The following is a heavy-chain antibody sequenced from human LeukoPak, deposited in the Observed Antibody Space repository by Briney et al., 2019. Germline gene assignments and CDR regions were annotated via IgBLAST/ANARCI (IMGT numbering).Heavy chain of an antibody. CDR3: GRDANWNQIDY. CDR2: ITSSSSSM. V-gene: IGHV3-48*04. J-gene: IGHJ4*02. D-gene: IGHD1-20*01. Sequence: HPGGSLRLSCVGSGFPYTTYAMAWVRQAPGKGLEWISHITSSSSSMSYADSVKGRFTISRDNAKNTLYLQMNSLRAEDTAVYYCGRDANWNQIDYWGQGSLVTVSS. CDR1: GFPYTTYA.